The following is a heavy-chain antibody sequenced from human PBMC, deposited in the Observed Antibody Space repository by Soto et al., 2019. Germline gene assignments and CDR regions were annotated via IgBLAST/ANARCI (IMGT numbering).Heavy chain of an antibody. D-gene: IGHD3-3*01. V-gene: IGHV1-18*04. Sequence: GASVKVSCKASGYTFTSYGISWVRQAPGQGLEWMGWISAYNGNTNYAQKLQGRVTMTTDTSTSTAYMELRSLRSDDTVVYYCARVGGNYDFWSGYESYFDYWGQGTLVTVSS. CDR2: ISAYNGNT. CDR3: ARVGGNYDFWSGYESYFDY. J-gene: IGHJ4*02. CDR1: GYTFTSYG.